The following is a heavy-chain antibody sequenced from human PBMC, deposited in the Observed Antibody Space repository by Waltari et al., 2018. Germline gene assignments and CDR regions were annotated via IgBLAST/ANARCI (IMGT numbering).Heavy chain of an antibody. CDR3: ARVNVVGCTRTTSCYSAFDI. J-gene: IGHJ3*02. V-gene: IGHV1-2*02. D-gene: IGHD2-15*01. CDR1: GDTTTDNY. Sequence: QVHIVQSGTEMKTPGASVKDSCKGSGDTTTDNYLNRVDAAPGQGCEWMGWINPRSGDTKYAQRFQARVTMTRDPSFSTFYMEVTSLTSAYTAVFYCARVNVVGCTRTTSCYSAFDIWGQGTIVTVSS. CDR2: INPRSGDT.